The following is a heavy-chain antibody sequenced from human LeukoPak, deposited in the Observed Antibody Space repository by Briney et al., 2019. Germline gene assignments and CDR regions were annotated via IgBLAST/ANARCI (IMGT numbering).Heavy chain of an antibody. CDR2: ISYDGSNK. V-gene: IGHV3-30*04. CDR1: GFTFSSYA. D-gene: IGHD3-9*01. Sequence: PGRSLRLSCAASGFTFSSYAMHWVRQAPGKGLEWVAVISYDGSNKYYADSVKGRFTISRDNSKNTLYLQMSSLRAEDTAVYYCAREPNFDWLFHDAFDIWGQGTMVTVSS. CDR3: AREPNFDWLFHDAFDI. J-gene: IGHJ3*02.